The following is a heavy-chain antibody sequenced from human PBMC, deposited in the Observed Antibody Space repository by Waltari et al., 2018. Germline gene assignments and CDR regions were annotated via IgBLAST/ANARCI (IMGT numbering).Heavy chain of an antibody. J-gene: IGHJ4*02. V-gene: IGHV1-2*06. CDR3: ARDGVVGATPE. Sequence: QVQLVQSGAEVKKPGASVKVSCKASGYTFTGYYMHWGRQARGHGLEWMGRLDPNSGGTNYAQKFQGRVTMTRDTSISTAYMELSRLRSDDTAVYYCARDGVVGATPEWGQGTLVTVSS. CDR2: LDPNSGGT. CDR1: GYTFTGYY. D-gene: IGHD1-26*01.